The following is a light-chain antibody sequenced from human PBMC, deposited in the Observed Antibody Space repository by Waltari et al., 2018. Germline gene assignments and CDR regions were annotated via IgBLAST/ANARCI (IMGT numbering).Light chain of an antibody. V-gene: IGLV3-19*01. CDR1: SLRRTY. CDR3: NSRDSSGSHYV. Sequence: SSELTQDPAVSVALGQTVRITCQGDSLRRTYASGYQQKSGKAPKLVIYGRNNRPSGIPDRFSGSSSGNSASLTITGAQAEDEADYYCNSRDSSGSHYVFGAGTKVTVL. J-gene: IGLJ1*01. CDR2: GRN.